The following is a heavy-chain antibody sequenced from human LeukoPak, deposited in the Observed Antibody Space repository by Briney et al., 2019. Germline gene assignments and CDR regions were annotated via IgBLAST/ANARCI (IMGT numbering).Heavy chain of an antibody. CDR1: GYTLTELS. D-gene: IGHD5-12*01. J-gene: IGHJ4*02. Sequence: ASVKVSCKVSGYTLTELSMHWVRLAPGKGLEWMGGFDPEDGETIYAQKFQGRVTMTEDTSTDTAYMELSSLRSEDTAVYYCATAQDIVAARRGLRFDYWGQGTLVTVSS. V-gene: IGHV1-24*01. CDR3: ATAQDIVAARRGLRFDY. CDR2: FDPEDGET.